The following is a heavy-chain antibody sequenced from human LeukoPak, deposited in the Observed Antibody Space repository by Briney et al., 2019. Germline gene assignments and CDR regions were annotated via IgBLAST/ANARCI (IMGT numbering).Heavy chain of an antibody. J-gene: IGHJ4*02. CDR3: AKDKGLPEGDLFDC. CDR1: GFTLSSYA. V-gene: IGHV3-23*01. CDR2: ISTSGGGT. Sequence: PGGSLRLSCAASGFTLSSYAMNWVRQAPGKGLEWVSLISTSGGGTYYADSVKGRFTISRDNAKNTLYLQMNSLRAEDTAVYYCAKDKGLPEGDLFDCWGQGTLVTVSS. D-gene: IGHD1-14*01.